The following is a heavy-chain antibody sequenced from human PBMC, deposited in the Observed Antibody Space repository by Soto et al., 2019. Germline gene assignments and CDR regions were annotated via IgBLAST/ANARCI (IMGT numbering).Heavy chain of an antibody. Sequence: QVPLQQWGAGLLKPSETLSLTCAVYGGSFSGYYWSWIRQPPGKGLEWIGEINHSGSTNYNPSLKSRVTISVDTSKNQFSLKLSSVTAADTAVYYCAGVEYSYGPGDYWGQGTLVTVSS. D-gene: IGHD5-18*01. CDR3: AGVEYSYGPGDY. CDR2: INHSGST. V-gene: IGHV4-34*01. CDR1: GGSFSGYY. J-gene: IGHJ4*02.